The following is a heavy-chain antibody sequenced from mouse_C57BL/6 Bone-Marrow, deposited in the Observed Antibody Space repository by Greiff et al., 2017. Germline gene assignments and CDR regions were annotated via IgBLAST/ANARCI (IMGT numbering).Heavy chain of an antibody. J-gene: IGHJ2*01. CDR2: IDPSDSYT. CDR1: GYTFTSYW. D-gene: IGHD2-3*01. CDR3: ARMGYYVCY. Sequence: QVQLQQPGAELVKPGASVKLSCKASGYTFTSYWMQWVKQRPGQGLEWIGEIDPSDSYTNYNQKFKGKATLTVDTSSSTAYMQLSSLTSEDSAVYDCARMGYYVCYWGQGTTLAVSS. V-gene: IGHV1-50*01.